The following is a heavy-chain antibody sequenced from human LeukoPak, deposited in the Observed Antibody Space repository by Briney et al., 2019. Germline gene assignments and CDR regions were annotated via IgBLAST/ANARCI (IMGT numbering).Heavy chain of an antibody. CDR1: GVSISYYY. D-gene: IGHD3-10*01. CDR3: ARHDQEYSSGSRSHSLNHYYYMDV. V-gene: IGHV4-59*08. CDR2: IHYSGST. J-gene: IGHJ6*03. Sequence: SETLSLTCTVSGVSISYYYWSWIRQPPGKGLEWIGYIHYSGSTNYNPSLKSRVTILVDTSKNQFSLKLSSVTAADTAVYYCARHDQEYSSGSRSHSLNHYYYMDVWGKGTTVTISS.